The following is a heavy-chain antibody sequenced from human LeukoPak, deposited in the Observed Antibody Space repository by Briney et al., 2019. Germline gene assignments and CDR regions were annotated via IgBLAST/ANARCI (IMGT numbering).Heavy chain of an antibody. CDR1: DDYG. J-gene: IGHJ4*02. V-gene: IGHV3-74*01. CDR3: ARDLSGYDDFDY. Sequence: PGGSLRLSCEGFDDYGMSWVRQGPGKGLVWVSRINSDGSSTSYADSVKGRFTISRDNAKNTLYLQMNSLRAEDTAVYYCARDLSGYDDFDYWGQGTLVTVSS. CDR2: INSDGSST. D-gene: IGHD5-12*01.